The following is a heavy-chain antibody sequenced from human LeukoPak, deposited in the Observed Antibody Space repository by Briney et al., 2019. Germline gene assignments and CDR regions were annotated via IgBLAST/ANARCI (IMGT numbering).Heavy chain of an antibody. Sequence: PSETLSLTCTVSGGSISSGSYYWSWIRQPAGKGLEWIGRIYTSGSTNYNPSLKSRVTISVDTSKNQFSLKLSSVTAADTAVYYCARSPIRSGWYGDDPYFDYWGQGTLVTVSS. D-gene: IGHD6-19*01. CDR1: GGSISSGSYY. V-gene: IGHV4-61*02. CDR3: ARSPIRSGWYGDDPYFDY. CDR2: IYTSGST. J-gene: IGHJ4*02.